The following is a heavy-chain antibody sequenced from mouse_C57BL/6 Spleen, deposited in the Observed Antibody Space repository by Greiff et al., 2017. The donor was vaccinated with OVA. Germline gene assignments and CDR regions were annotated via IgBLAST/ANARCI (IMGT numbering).Heavy chain of an antibody. J-gene: IGHJ2*01. CDR3: ARPGNY. CDR2: ISSGGSYT. CDR1: GFTFSSYG. Sequence: EVKLVESGGDLVKPGGSLKLSCAASGFTFSSYGMSWVRQTPDKRLEWVATISSGGSYTYYPDSVKGRFTISRDNAKNTLYLQMSRLKSEDTAMYYCARPGNYWGQGTTLTVSS. V-gene: IGHV5-6*01.